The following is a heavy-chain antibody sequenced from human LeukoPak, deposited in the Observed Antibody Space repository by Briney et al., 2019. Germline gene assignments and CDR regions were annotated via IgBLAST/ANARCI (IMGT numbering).Heavy chain of an antibody. CDR1: GFTFDDYA. Sequence: GGSLRLSCAGSGFTFDDYAMHWVRQVPGKGLEWVSGISWNRGTTGYADSVKGRFTISRDNAKNSLYLQMNSLRAEDTALYYCAKDRGPGGSNQATNYYYYYGMDVWGQGTTVTISS. D-gene: IGHD4-4*01. V-gene: IGHV3-9*01. J-gene: IGHJ6*02. CDR2: ISWNRGTT. CDR3: AKDRGPGGSNQATNYYYYYGMDV.